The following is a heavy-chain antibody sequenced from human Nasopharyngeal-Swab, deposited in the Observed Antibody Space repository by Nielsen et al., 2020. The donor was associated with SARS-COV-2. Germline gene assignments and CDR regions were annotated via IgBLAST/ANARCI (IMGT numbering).Heavy chain of an antibody. CDR3: AREAGLLVQGVSVGGWFDP. CDR2: INHSGST. V-gene: IGHV4-34*01. Sequence: RQAPGKGLEWSGEINHSGSTNYNPSLKSRVTISVDTSKNQFSLKLSSVTAADTAVYYYAREAGLLVQGVSVGGWFDPWGQGTLVTVSS. D-gene: IGHD3-10*01. J-gene: IGHJ5*02.